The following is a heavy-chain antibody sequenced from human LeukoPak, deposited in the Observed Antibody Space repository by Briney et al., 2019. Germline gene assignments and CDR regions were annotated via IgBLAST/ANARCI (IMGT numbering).Heavy chain of an antibody. CDR2: INPNSGGT. CDR1: GYTFTGYY. J-gene: IGHJ4*02. D-gene: IGHD4-17*01. Sequence: ASVKVSCKASGYTFTGYYMHWVRQAPGQGLEWMGWINPNSGGTNYAQKFQGRVTMTRDTSISTAYMELSRLRSDDTAVYYCARDRGYGDYVTFDYWGQGTLVTVSS. V-gene: IGHV1-2*02. CDR3: ARDRGYGDYVTFDY.